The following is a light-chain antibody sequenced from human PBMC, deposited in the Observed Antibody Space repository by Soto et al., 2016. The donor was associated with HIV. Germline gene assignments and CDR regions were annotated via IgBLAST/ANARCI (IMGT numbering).Light chain of an antibody. CDR3: QVWDSSYV. CDR2: DDS. J-gene: IGLJ1*01. CDR1: SIGSKS. Sequence: SYVVTQPPSVSVAPGKTAEITCAGTSIGSKSVQWYQQKPGQAPVLVVYDDSDRPSGIPERFSGSNSGNTATLIISRVEAGDEADYYCQVWDSSYVFGTGTKVTVL. V-gene: IGLV3-21*03.